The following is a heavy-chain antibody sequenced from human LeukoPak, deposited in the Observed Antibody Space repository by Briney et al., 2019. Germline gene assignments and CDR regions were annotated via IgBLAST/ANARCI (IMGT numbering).Heavy chain of an antibody. Sequence: ASVKVSCKVSGYTLTELSMHWVRQAPGKGLEWMGGFDPEDGETIYAQKFQGRVTMTEDTSTDTAYMELSSLRSEDTAAYYCATGPLSGSLFDYWGQGTLVTVSS. V-gene: IGHV1-24*01. J-gene: IGHJ4*02. D-gene: IGHD2-15*01. CDR3: ATGPLSGSLFDY. CDR2: FDPEDGET. CDR1: GYTLTELS.